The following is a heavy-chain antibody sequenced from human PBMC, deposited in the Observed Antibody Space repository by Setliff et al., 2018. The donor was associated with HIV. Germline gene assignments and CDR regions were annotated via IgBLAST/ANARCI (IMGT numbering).Heavy chain of an antibody. D-gene: IGHD3-22*01. V-gene: IGHV4-39*01. CDR1: GDSISGSNYY. CDR3: ARLTTTYYYDSSAYYHPV. Sequence: PSETLSLTCTVSGDSISGSNYYWGWIRQAPGKGLEWIGSIYYSGSTYDNPSLKTRVSISVDTSKNQFSLKLSSVTAADTAVFYCARLTTTYYYDSSAYYHPVWGQGTLVTVSS. J-gene: IGHJ4*02. CDR2: IYYSGST.